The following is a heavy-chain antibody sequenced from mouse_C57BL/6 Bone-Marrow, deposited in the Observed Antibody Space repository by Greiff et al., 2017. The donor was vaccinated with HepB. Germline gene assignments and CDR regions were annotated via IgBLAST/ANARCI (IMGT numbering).Heavy chain of an antibody. CDR3: AKGDYGNYEGYFDV. Sequence: VQLQQSGPGLVQPSQSLSITCTVSGFSFTSYGVHWVRQPPGKGLEWLGVIWSGGSTDYNAAFISRLSISNDNSKSQVFFKMNSLQAADTAIYYCAKGDYGNYEGYFDVWGTGTTVTVSA. J-gene: IGHJ1*03. CDR2: IWSGGST. CDR1: GFSFTSYG. D-gene: IGHD2-1*01. V-gene: IGHV2-4*01.